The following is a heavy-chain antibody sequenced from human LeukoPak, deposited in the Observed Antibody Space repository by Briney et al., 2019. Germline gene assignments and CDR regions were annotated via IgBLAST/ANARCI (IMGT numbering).Heavy chain of an antibody. Sequence: GGSLGLSCEASGFTFRSYAMNWVRQAPGKGLEWVSVISGSGDGTHYADSVKGRFTISRDNSKNTLYLQMNSLRVEDTAVYSCAKSPGFTVVTSFDWWGQGTLVTVSS. J-gene: IGHJ4*02. V-gene: IGHV3-23*01. CDR1: GFTFRSYA. CDR3: AKSPGFTVVTSFDW. D-gene: IGHD4-23*01. CDR2: ISGSGDGT.